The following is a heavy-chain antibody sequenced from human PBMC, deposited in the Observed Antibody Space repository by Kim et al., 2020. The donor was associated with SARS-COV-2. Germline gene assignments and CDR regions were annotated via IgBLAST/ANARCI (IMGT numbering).Heavy chain of an antibody. CDR1: GFTFSSYG. Sequence: GGSLRLSCAASGFTFSSYGMHWVRQAPGKGLEWVAVISYDGSNKYSADSVTGRFTISRDNSKTTLYLQMNSMRAEDTAAYLCARTCSSTNCPIESRGQGT. CDR3: ARTCSSTNCPIES. CDR2: ISYDGSNK. J-gene: IGHJ3*01. V-gene: IGHV3-30*03. D-gene: IGHD2-2*01.